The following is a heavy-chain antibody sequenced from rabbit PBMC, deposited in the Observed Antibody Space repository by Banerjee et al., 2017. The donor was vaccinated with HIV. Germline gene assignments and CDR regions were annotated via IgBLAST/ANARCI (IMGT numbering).Heavy chain of an antibody. CDR2: IYTGDGNT. Sequence: QEQLEESGGGLVQPEGSLTLTCTASGSDISSNAMCWVRQAPGKGLEWIACIYTGDGNTHYASWAKGRFTISKTSSTVDLKMTSLTVADTATYFCARGGGGYAGYGHGDDAFDPWGQGTLVTVS. CDR1: GSDISSNA. V-gene: IGHV1S47*01. J-gene: IGHJ2*01. D-gene: IGHD7-1*01. CDR3: ARGGGGYAGYGHGDDAFDP.